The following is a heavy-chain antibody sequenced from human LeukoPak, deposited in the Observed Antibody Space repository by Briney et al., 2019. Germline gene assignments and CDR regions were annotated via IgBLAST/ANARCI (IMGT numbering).Heavy chain of an antibody. CDR1: GFTFSDYY. Sequence: GGSLRLSCAASGFTFSDYYMSWIRQAPGKGLEGVSYISSSVSTIYYADSVKGRFTISRDNAKNSLYLQMNSLRAEDTAVYYCAREDCSGGSCSENWFDPWGQGTLVTVSS. CDR3: AREDCSGGSCSENWFDP. CDR2: ISSSVSTI. D-gene: IGHD2-15*01. J-gene: IGHJ5*02. V-gene: IGHV3-11*01.